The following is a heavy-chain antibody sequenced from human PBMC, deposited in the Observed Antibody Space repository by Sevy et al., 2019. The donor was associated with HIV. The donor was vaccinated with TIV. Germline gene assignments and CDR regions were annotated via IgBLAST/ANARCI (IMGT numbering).Heavy chain of an antibody. Sequence: GGSLRLSCAASGFTVNSNYMTWVRQAPGKGLEGVSVIHSDDTTYHADSVKDRFSISRDNFKNTLYLHMSSLRAEDTAVYYCARVDTAMARDYFDYWGQGTLVTVSS. CDR3: ARVDTAMARDYFDY. V-gene: IGHV3-66*01. J-gene: IGHJ4*02. CDR2: IHSDDTT. D-gene: IGHD5-18*01. CDR1: GFTVNSNY.